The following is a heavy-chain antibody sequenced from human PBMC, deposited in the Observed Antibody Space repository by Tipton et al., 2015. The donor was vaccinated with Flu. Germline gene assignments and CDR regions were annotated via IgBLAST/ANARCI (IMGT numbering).Heavy chain of an antibody. CDR3: ARGSGSGTYVIFDF. CDR1: GGSLSSFY. J-gene: IGHJ4*02. CDR2: IYTSGST. D-gene: IGHD3-10*01. Sequence: LSCTVSGGSLSSFYWSWIRQPAGKGLEWIGRIYTSGSTKYNPSLKSRLSMSVDTSKNQFSLKLTSVTAADTAVYYCARGSGSGTYVIFDFWGQGTLVTVSS. V-gene: IGHV4-4*07.